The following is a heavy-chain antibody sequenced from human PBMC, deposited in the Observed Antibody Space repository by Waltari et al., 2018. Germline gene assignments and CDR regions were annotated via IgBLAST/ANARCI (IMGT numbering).Heavy chain of an antibody. CDR2: INTNTGNP. Sequence: QVQLVQSGSELKKPGASVKVSCKASGYTLTRDAMNWVRQAPGQGLEWMGWINTNTGNPTYAQGFTGRFVFSLDTSVSTAYLQISSLKAEDTAVYYCAREDDAVLPYYGSGSVGYWGQGTLVTVSS. CDR1: GYTLTRDA. V-gene: IGHV7-4-1*02. CDR3: AREDDAVLPYYGSGSVGY. D-gene: IGHD3-10*01. J-gene: IGHJ4*02.